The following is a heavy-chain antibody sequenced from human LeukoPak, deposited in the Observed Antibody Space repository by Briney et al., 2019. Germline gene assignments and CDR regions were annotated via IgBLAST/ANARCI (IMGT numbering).Heavy chain of an antibody. CDR3: AREDGYCSGGNCYSYFDS. J-gene: IGHJ4*02. D-gene: IGHD2-15*01. Sequence: GGSLRLSCAASGFTFSHFWMSWVRQAPGKGLEWEAYIKKTGSETYYVDSVKGRFTITRDNTRNSLFLQMYSLRAEDTAVYFCAREDGYCSGGNCYSYFDSWGQGTLVTVSS. CDR1: GFTFSHFW. CDR2: IKKTGSET. V-gene: IGHV3-7*01.